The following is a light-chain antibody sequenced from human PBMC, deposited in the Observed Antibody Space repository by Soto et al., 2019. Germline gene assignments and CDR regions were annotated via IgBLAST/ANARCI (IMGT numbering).Light chain of an antibody. Sequence: EIVMTQSPATLSVSPGERASLSCRASQSISRNLAWYQHIPGQAPRLLIYAASTRAPGIPARFSGSGSGTEFTLTISSLQSEDFAVYYGQQYNTWPPITFGQGTRLEIK. CDR3: QQYNTWPPIT. CDR2: AAS. CDR1: QSISRN. V-gene: IGKV3-15*01. J-gene: IGKJ5*01.